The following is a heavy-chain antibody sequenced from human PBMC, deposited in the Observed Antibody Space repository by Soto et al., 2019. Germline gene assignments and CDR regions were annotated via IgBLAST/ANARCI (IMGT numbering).Heavy chain of an antibody. CDR3: ARHTFGWFGSESDNWFDP. D-gene: IGHD3-16*01. Sequence: SETLSLTCTVSGGSISSSSYYWGWIRQPPGKGLEWIGSIYYSGSTYYNTSLKSRVTISVDTSKNQFSLKLSSVTAADTAVYYCARHTFGWFGSESDNWFDPWGQGTLVTVSS. CDR1: GGSISSSSYY. J-gene: IGHJ5*02. V-gene: IGHV4-39*01. CDR2: IYYSGST.